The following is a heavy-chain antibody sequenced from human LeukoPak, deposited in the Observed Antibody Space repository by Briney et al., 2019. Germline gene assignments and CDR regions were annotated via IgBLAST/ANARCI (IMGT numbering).Heavy chain of an antibody. CDR2: ISTNGGT. D-gene: IGHD2-2*01. CDR1: GGSISSYY. CDR3: ARERGGGVIIPAAILDY. V-gene: IGHV4-4*07. Sequence: PSETLSLTCTVSGGSISSYYWSWIRQPAGKGLEWIGRISTNGGTSYNPSLKSRVTISVDKSKNQLSLKLTSVTAADTGAYSCARERGGGVIIPAAILDYWGQGTLVTVSS. J-gene: IGHJ4*02.